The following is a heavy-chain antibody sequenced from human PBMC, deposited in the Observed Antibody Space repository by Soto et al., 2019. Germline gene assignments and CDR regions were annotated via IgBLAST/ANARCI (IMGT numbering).Heavy chain of an antibody. CDR2: INHSGST. V-gene: IGHV4-34*01. J-gene: IGHJ4*02. CDR3: ARVYPPPQN. Sequence: ASETLSLTCAVYGGSFSGYYWSWIRQPPGKGLEWIGEINHSGSTNYNPSLKSRVTISVDTSKNQFSLKLSSVTAADTAVYYCARVYPPPQNWGQGTLVTVSS. CDR1: GGSFSGYY.